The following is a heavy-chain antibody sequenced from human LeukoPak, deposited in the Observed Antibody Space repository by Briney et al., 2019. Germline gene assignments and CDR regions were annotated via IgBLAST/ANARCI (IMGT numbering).Heavy chain of an antibody. V-gene: IGHV3-64*05. J-gene: IGHJ4*02. D-gene: IGHD3-9*01. CDR1: GFIFSNHF. Sequence: GGSLRLYCSTSGFIFSNHFMHWVRQAPGKGLEYVSSIGPNGASTLYADSVKDRFTISRDNSRNALYVQLTSLRLEDTALYYCVKDLTGTWSFDYWGQGTLVTVSS. CDR2: IGPNGAST. CDR3: VKDLTGTWSFDY.